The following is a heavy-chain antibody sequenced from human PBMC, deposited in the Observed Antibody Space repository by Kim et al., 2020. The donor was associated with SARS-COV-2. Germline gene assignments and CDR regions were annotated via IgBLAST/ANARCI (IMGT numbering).Heavy chain of an antibody. CDR3: ATEGWRSGPDIDY. CDR2: SRNKANGYTT. CDR1: GLTLSDYY. V-gene: IGHV3-72*01. J-gene: IGHJ4*02. D-gene: IGHD2-15*01. Sequence: GGSLRLSCAASGLTLSDYYINWVRQAPGKGLEWVGRSRNKANGYTTQYAASVKGRFSISRDESKNSLYLQMNSLKIEDTAVYYCATEGWRSGPDIDYWGQGTLVTVSS.